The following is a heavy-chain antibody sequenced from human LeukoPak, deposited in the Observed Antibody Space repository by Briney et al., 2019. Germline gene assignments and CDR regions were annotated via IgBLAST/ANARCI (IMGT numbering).Heavy chain of an antibody. CDR1: GYTFTSYD. J-gene: IGHJ6*02. CDR3: ARGRKNAYSSSSPSYYYYGMDV. CDR2: MNPNSGNT. D-gene: IGHD6-6*01. V-gene: IGHV1-8*01. Sequence: ASVKVSCKSSGYTFTSYDINWVRPATGQGLEWMGWMNPNSGNTGYAQKFQGRVTMTRNTSISTAYMELSSVTAADTAVYYCARGRKNAYSSSSPSYYYYGMDVWGQGTTVTVSS.